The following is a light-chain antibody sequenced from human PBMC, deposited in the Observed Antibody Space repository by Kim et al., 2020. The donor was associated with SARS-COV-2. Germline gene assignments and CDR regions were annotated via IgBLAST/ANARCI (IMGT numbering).Light chain of an antibody. V-gene: IGKV3-15*01. CDR2: GAS. J-gene: IGKJ2*01. CDR3: QQYDKWPPYT. Sequence: EIVMTQSPATLSVSPGERATLSCRASQSVSNNLAWYQQKPGQAPRLLIYGASTRATGIPARFSGSGSGTDFSLTISSLQSEDFAVYYCQQYDKWPPYTFGQGTKLEI. CDR1: QSVSNN.